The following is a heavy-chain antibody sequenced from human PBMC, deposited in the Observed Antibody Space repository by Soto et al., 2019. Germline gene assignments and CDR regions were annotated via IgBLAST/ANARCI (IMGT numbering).Heavy chain of an antibody. J-gene: IGHJ4*02. Sequence: GGPLRLSCAVSRFTFSSYGMNWVRQAPGKGLEWVSSISDDGDSTYYADSVKGRFTISRDNSKNTLYLQMNSLRAEDTAVYYCAKRSGYQEAAYLDYWGQGTLVTVSS. CDR3: AKRSGYQEAAYLDY. CDR2: ISDDGDST. V-gene: IGHV3-23*01. D-gene: IGHD5-12*01. CDR1: RFTFSSYG.